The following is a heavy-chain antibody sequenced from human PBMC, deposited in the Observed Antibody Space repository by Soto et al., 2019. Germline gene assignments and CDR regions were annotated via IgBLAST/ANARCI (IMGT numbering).Heavy chain of an antibody. CDR3: ARAFKSGIYYYYYMDV. V-gene: IGHV4-31*03. CDR1: GGSISSGGYY. Sequence: QVQLQESGPGLVKPSQTLSLTCTVSGGSISSGGYYQSWIRQHPGKGLEWIGYIYYSGSTYYNPSLKSRVTISVDTSKNQFSLKLSSVTAADTAVYYCARAFKSGIYYYYYMDVWGKGTKVTV. D-gene: IGHD1-20*01. CDR2: IYYSGST. J-gene: IGHJ6*03.